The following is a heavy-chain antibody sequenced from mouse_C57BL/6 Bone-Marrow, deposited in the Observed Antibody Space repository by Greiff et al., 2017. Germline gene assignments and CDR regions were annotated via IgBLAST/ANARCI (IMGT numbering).Heavy chain of an antibody. CDR2: IDPETGGT. J-gene: IGHJ3*01. CDR3: TRWDDGAWFAY. D-gene: IGHD4-1*01. Sequence: QVHVKQSGAELVRPGASVTLSCKASGYTFTDYEMHWVKQTPVHGLEWIGAIDPETGGTAYNQKFKGKAILTADKSSSTAYMELRSLTSEDSAVDYCTRWDDGAWFAYWGQGTLVTVSA. CDR1: GYTFTDYE. V-gene: IGHV1-15*01.